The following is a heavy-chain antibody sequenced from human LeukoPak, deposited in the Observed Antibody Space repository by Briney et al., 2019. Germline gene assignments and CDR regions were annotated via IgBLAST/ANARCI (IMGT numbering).Heavy chain of an antibody. V-gene: IGHV1-2*02. Sequence: ASVKVSCKASGYTFTDYYIHWVRQAPGQGLEWMGCITPNSDDTDYAQKFQGRVTLTTEKSTSTGYMELRSLRSDDTAVYYCARDLQIGFLEYWGQGTLVTVSS. CDR2: ITPNSDDT. D-gene: IGHD4-11*01. J-gene: IGHJ4*02. CDR1: GYTFTDYY. CDR3: ARDLQIGFLEY.